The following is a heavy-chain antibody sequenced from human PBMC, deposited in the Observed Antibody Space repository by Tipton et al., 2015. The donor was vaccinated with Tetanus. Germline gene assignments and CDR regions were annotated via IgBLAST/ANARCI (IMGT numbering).Heavy chain of an antibody. J-gene: IGHJ4*02. CDR1: GGSISSGGYY. CDR3: ARGQARGARGWNYFDY. CDR2: IYYSGST. Sequence: TLSLTCTVSGGSISSGGYYWSWIRQHPGKGLEWIGDIYYSGSTYYNPSLKSRGTISVDTSKNQFYLKLNSVTAADTAVYYCARGQARGARGWNYFDYWGQGTLVTVSS. D-gene: IGHD1-26*01. V-gene: IGHV4-31*03.